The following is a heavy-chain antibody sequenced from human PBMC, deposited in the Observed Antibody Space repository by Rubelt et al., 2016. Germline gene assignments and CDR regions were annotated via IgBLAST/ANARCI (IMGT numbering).Heavy chain of an antibody. CDR3: ARGLQLYYYGMDV. J-gene: IGHJ6*02. Sequence: GRVTITADESTSTAYMELSSLRSEDTAVYYCARGLQLYYYGMDVWGQGTTVTVSS. D-gene: IGHD5-18*01. V-gene: IGHV1-69*01.